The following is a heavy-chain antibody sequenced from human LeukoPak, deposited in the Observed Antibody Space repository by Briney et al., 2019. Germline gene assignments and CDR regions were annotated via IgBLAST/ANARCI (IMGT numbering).Heavy chain of an antibody. CDR1: VFTFSNDW. CDR3: ARDDRYSWYW. V-gene: IGHV3-7*05. D-gene: IGHD6-13*01. CDR2: IKQDGSEK. Sequence: GGSLRLSRAASVFTFSNDWTSCIRQAPGKGLEWVANIKQDGSEKYYVDSVKGRFTISRDNAKNSLYLQMNSLRAEDTAVYYCARDDRYSWYWWGQGTLVTVSS. J-gene: IGHJ4*02.